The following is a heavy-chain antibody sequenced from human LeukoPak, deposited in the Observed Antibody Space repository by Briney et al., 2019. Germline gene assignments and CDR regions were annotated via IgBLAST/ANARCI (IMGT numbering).Heavy chain of an antibody. CDR1: GFSFSVFW. J-gene: IGHJ4*02. CDR2: IKTDGSIT. D-gene: IGHD5-18*01. Sequence: GGSLRLSCAASGFSFSVFWMHWVRQAPGKGPVWVSRIKTDGSITDYADSVKGRFTISRDNAKNSLYLQMDSLRAEDTAVYYCARDAGYGYDRFDYWGQGTQVTVSS. V-gene: IGHV3-74*01. CDR3: ARDAGYGYDRFDY.